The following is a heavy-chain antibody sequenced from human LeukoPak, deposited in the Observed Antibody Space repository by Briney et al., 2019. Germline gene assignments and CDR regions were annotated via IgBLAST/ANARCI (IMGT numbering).Heavy chain of an antibody. J-gene: IGHJ4*02. CDR2: IYYSGST. CDR3: AREGGYCGGDCYSDY. CDR1: GGSISSGGYY. D-gene: IGHD2-21*02. V-gene: IGHV4-31*03. Sequence: NPSGTLSLTCTVSGGSISSGGYYWSWIRQHPGKGLEWIGYIYYSGSTFHNPSLKSRITISVDTSKNQFSLKLNSVTAADTAVYYCAREGGYCGGDCYSDYWGQGTLVTVSS.